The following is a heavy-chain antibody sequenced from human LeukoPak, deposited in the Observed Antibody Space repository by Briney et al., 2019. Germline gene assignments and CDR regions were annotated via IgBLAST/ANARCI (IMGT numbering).Heavy chain of an antibody. CDR1: GGTFSSYA. D-gene: IGHD5-24*01. V-gene: IGHV1-69*05. J-gene: IGHJ5*02. CDR3: ATTRDGYNLDEDNWFDL. CDR2: IIPIFGTA. Sequence: SVKVSCKASGGTFSSYAISWVRQAPGQGLEWMGRIIPIFGTANYAQKFQGRVTITTDESTSTAYMELSSLRSEDTAVYYSATTRDGYNLDEDNWFDLWGQGTLVTVSS.